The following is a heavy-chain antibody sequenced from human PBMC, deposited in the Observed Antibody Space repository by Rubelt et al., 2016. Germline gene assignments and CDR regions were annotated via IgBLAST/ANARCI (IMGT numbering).Heavy chain of an antibody. V-gene: IGHV4-38-2*02. CDR1: GYSISSGYY. J-gene: IGHJ4*02. D-gene: IGHD6-13*01. Sequence: QVQLQESGPGLVKPSETLSLTCTVSGYSISSGYYWGWIRQPPGKGLEWIGSIYHSGSTYYNPSLKSRVTMSVDTSKNQFSLTLSSVTAADTAVYYCAKPRGDSSSWLNFDYWGPGTLVTVSS. CDR3: AKPRGDSSSWLNFDY. CDR2: IYHSGST.